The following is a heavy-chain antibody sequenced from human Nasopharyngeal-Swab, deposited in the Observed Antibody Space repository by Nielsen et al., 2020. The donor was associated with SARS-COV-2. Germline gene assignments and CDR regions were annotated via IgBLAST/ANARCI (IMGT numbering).Heavy chain of an antibody. J-gene: IGHJ4*02. CDR1: GDSISSLY. V-gene: IGHV4-59*11. Sequence: SETLSLTCTVSGDSISSLYWSWIRQAPGKGLAWIGYFYNSGISNYNPSLENRVTISGDTSKNQFSLQLKSVTAADTAVYYCATNDLWSGYYLYWGQGTLVTVSS. D-gene: IGHD3-3*01. CDR3: ATNDLWSGYYLY. CDR2: FYNSGIS.